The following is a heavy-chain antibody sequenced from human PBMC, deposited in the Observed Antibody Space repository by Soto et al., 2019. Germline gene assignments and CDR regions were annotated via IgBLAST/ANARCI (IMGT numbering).Heavy chain of an antibody. CDR3: ARTPWILTYGMDV. D-gene: IGHD5-18*01. V-gene: IGHV4-30-2*01. CDR2: IYHSGST. J-gene: IGHJ6*02. Sequence: QLQLQESGSGLVKPSQTLSLTCAVSGGSISSGGYSWSWIRQPPGTGLEWIGYIYHSGSTYYNPSIKSRVTISVDRSKNQFSLKLSSVTAADTAVYYCARTPWILTYGMDVWGQGTTVTVSS. CDR1: GGSISSGGYS.